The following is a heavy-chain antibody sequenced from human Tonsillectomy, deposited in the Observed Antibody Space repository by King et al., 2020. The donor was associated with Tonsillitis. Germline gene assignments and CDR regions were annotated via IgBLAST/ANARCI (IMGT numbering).Heavy chain of an antibody. CDR1: GFTFSSYS. CDR3: ARDLGSGWSDFDY. D-gene: IGHD6-19*01. CDR2: ISSSSSYI. V-gene: IGHV3-21*01. J-gene: IGHJ4*02. Sequence: VQLVESGGGLVKRGGSLRLSCAASGFTFSSYSMNWVRQAPGKGLEWVSSISSSSSYIYYADSVKGRFTISRDNSKNSLYLQMNSLGAEDTAVYYCARDLGSGWSDFDYWGQGTLVTVSS.